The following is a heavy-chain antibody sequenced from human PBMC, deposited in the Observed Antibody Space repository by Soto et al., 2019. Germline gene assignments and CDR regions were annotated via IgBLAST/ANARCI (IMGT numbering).Heavy chain of an antibody. D-gene: IGHD3-16*01. CDR2: IKDDGSEI. J-gene: IGHJ4*02. CDR3: ARDIGFDYVN. V-gene: IGHV3-7*01. CDR1: GFNVMSYW. Sequence: GGSLRLSCAVSGFNVMSYWMSWVRQAPGKGLEWVASIKDDGSEIYYLQSVRGRFTISRDSAGNALHLAMNYLSAEDTGVYFCARDIGFDYVNWGQGTLVTVSS.